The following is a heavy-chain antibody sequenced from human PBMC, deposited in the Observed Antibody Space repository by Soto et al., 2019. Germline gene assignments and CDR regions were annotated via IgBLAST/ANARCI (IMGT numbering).Heavy chain of an antibody. CDR3: ARDLEYCSSTSCSYRRRNYYTDV. CDR1: GYTFTGYY. J-gene: IGHJ6*03. D-gene: IGHD2-2*01. Sequence: ASVKVSCKASGYTFTGYYMHWVRQAPGQGLEWMGWINPNSGGTNYAQKFQGWVTMTRDTSISTAYMELSRLRSDDTAVYYCARDLEYCSSTSCSYRRRNYYTDVWGKGTTVTVSS. CDR2: INPNSGGT. V-gene: IGHV1-2*04.